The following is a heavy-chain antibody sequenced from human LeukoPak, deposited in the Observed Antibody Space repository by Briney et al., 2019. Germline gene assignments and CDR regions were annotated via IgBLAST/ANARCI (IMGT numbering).Heavy chain of an antibody. CDR2: ITYDGYYK. Sequence: GRSLRLSCAASGFSFSTYGMHWVRQAPGKGLEWVAVITYDGYYKHYANSVKGRFTISSDNSKNTLYLQMSSLRAEDTAVYYCAKDRSAGVRASPMDYWGQGTLVTVSP. V-gene: IGHV3-30*18. CDR1: GFSFSTYG. D-gene: IGHD3-10*01. J-gene: IGHJ4*02. CDR3: AKDRSAGVRASPMDY.